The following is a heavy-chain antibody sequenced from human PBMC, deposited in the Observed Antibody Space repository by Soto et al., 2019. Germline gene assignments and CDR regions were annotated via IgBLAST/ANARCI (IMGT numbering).Heavy chain of an antibody. CDR2: ISYDGNKK. D-gene: IGHD5-18*01. CDR1: GFIFSSYA. J-gene: IGHJ6*02. V-gene: IGHV3-30-3*01. Sequence: GGSLRLSCAASGFIFSSYAMHWVRQAPGKGLEWVALISYDGNKKDYGDPVKGRFTISRDNSKNTLYLQMNSLRPEDTAVYFCAQGIPGYYYGMDVWGQGTTVTVSS. CDR3: AQGIPGYYYGMDV.